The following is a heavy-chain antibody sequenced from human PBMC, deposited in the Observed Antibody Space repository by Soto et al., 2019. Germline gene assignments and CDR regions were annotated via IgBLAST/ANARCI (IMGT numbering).Heavy chain of an antibody. J-gene: IGHJ5*02. D-gene: IGHD2-15*01. V-gene: IGHV4-39*01. CDR1: SGSISSSSYY. Sequence: QLQLQESGPGLVKPSETLSLTCTVSSGSISSSSYYWGWIRPPPGKGLEWIGRIYYSGRTYYNPSLKSRVTISVETSKNQFSLKLSSVTAAETAVYYCARHDGICSGGSCYSEWFDPWGQGTLVTVSS. CDR3: ARHDGICSGGSCYSEWFDP. CDR2: IYYSGRT.